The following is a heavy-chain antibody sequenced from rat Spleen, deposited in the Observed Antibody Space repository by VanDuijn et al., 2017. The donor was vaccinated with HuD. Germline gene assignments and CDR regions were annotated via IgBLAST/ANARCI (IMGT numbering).Heavy chain of an antibody. CDR1: GFTFSDYY. V-gene: IGHV5-29*01. Sequence: EVQLVESDGGLVQPGRSLKLSCAASGFTFSDYYMAWVRQAPTKGLEWVASISHDGRSAYYRDSVKGRFTGSRDNVKNTLYLQMDSLRSEDTAIYYCARPELGGFFDYWGQGVMVTVSS. J-gene: IGHJ2*01. CDR3: ARPELGGFFDY. D-gene: IGHD5-1*01. CDR2: ISHDGRSA.